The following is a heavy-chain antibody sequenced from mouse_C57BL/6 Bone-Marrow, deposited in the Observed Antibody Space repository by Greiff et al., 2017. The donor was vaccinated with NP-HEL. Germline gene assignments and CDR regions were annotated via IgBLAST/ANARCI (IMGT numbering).Heavy chain of an antibody. CDR3: ARRDYYGSRGGFAY. V-gene: IGHV1-80*01. D-gene: IGHD1-1*01. J-gene: IGHJ2*01. CDR2: IYPGDGDT. CDR1: GYAFSSYW. Sequence: VQLQQSGAELVKPGASVKISCKASGYAFSSYWMNWVKQRPGKGLEWIGQIYPGDGDTNYNGKFKGKATLTADKSSSTAYMQLSSLTSEDSAVYFGARRDYYGSRGGFAYWGQGTTLTVSS.